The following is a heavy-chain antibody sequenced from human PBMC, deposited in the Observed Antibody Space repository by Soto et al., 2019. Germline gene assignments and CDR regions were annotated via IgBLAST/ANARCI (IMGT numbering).Heavy chain of an antibody. CDR2: FHHSGST. J-gene: IGHJ4*02. CDR1: GDSISSFY. Sequence: SETLSLTCTVSGDSISSFYWSWIRQPPGKGLEWIGYFHHSGSTNFNPSLKSRVTMSLDTSKNQFSLKLTSVTAADTAVYFCARGGWYLDCWGQGTLVTVSS. V-gene: IGHV4-59*01. D-gene: IGHD6-19*01. CDR3: ARGGWYLDC.